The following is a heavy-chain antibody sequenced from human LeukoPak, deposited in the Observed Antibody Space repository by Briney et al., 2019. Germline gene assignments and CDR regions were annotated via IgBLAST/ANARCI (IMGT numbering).Heavy chain of an antibody. CDR1: GFTFSSYA. D-gene: IGHD3-10*01. CDR2: ISYDGSNK. CDR3: ARGAYYGSGDAFDI. Sequence: GGSLRLSCAASGFTFSSYAMHWVRQAPGKGLEWVAVISYDGSNKYYADSVKGRFTISRDNSKNTLYLQMNSLRAEDTAVYYCARGAYYGSGDAFDIWGQGTMVTVSS. J-gene: IGHJ3*02. V-gene: IGHV3-30-3*01.